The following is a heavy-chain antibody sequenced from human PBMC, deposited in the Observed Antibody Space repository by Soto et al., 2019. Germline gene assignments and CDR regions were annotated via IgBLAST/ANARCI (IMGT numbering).Heavy chain of an antibody. Sequence: SETLSLTCTVTGGSISSGNYYWSWLRQPPGKGLEWIGYIYNSGNTYYNPSLRSRITISVDTSKNQFSLQLRSVTAADTAVYYCARRNRLRFGFDPWGQGTLVTVSS. CDR3: ARRNRLRFGFDP. CDR1: GGSISSGNYY. J-gene: IGHJ5*02. D-gene: IGHD3-3*01. CDR2: IYNSGNT. V-gene: IGHV4-30-4*01.